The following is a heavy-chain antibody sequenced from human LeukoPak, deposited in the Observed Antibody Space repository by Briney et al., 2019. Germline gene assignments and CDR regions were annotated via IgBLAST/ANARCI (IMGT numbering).Heavy chain of an antibody. V-gene: IGHV4-59*01. J-gene: IGHJ4*02. CDR3: ARSLLYYYGSGSRAGYFDY. D-gene: IGHD3-10*01. Sequence: RSETLSLTCTVSGGSLSSYYWSWIRQPPGKGLEWIGYIYYSGSTNYNPALKSRVTISVDTSKNQFSLKLSSVTAADTAVYYCARSLLYYYGSGSRAGYFDYWGQGTLVTVSS. CDR2: IYYSGST. CDR1: GGSLSSYY.